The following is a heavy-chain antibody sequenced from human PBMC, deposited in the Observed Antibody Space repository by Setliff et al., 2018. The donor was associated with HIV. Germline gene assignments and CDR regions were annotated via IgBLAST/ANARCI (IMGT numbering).Heavy chain of an antibody. Sequence: ASETLSLTCAVSAYSINSGYYWGWIRQPPGKGLEWIGSIYHSGSIYYNPSLKSRVTIPVDTSKNQFSLKLSSVTAADTAVYYCARHDGTYCGGDCYLLGYFDLWGRGTLVTVSS. CDR1: AYSINSGYY. CDR2: IYHSGSI. J-gene: IGHJ2*01. CDR3: ARHDGTYCGGDCYLLGYFDL. D-gene: IGHD2-21*02. V-gene: IGHV4-38-2*01.